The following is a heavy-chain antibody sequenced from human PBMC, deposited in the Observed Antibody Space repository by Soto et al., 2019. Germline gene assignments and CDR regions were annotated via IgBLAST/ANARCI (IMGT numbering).Heavy chain of an antibody. CDR2: IKQSGSDR. D-gene: IGHD3-10*01. Sequence: EVQLVESGGGLVQPGGSLGLSCAASGFTFSSYWMSWVRLAPGKGLEWVAHIKQSGSDRYYVDSVRGRFTISRDNAKNSLYLQMNSLRVEDTAMYYFASVKSWAVSPWGQGTRVTVSS. CDR1: GFTFSSYW. J-gene: IGHJ5*02. V-gene: IGHV3-7*01. CDR3: ASVKSWAVSP.